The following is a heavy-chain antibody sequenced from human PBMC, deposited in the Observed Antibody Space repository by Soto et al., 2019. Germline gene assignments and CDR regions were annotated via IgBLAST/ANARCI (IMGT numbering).Heavy chain of an antibody. Sequence: GGCLRLSWAASGFTFSTYWMHLIRQAPGKGLVWVSRIDTYGSATRYADSVKGRFTISRDNAKNTLYLQMNTLRAEDTAVYYCARVLKSSGWDNDVFDIWGQGTMVTVSS. CDR1: GFTFSTYW. V-gene: IGHV3-74*01. CDR3: ARVLKSSGWDNDVFDI. J-gene: IGHJ3*02. CDR2: IDTYGSAT. D-gene: IGHD6-19*01.